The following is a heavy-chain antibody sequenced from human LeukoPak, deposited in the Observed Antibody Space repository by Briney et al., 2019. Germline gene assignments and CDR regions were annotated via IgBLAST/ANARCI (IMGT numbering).Heavy chain of an antibody. CDR2: IYTSGST. CDR1: GGSISSYY. J-gene: IGHJ5*02. Sequence: PSETLSLTRTVSGGSISSYYWSWIRQPAGKGLEWIGRIYTSGSTNYNPSLKSRVTMSVDTSKNQFSLKLSSVTAADTAVYYCARDSSGYDYNWFDPWGQGTLVTVSS. CDR3: ARDSSGYDYNWFDP. D-gene: IGHD5-12*01. V-gene: IGHV4-4*07.